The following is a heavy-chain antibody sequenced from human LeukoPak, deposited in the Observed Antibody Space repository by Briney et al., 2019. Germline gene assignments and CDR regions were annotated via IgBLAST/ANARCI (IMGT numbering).Heavy chain of an antibody. J-gene: IGHJ4*02. V-gene: IGHV3-23*01. Sequence: GGSLRLSCAASGFTFSGYAMSWVRQAPGKGLEWVSTISGGSSGSTYYADSVKGRFTISRDSSKNTLFLQMNSLRAEDTAVYYCAKAASRFWDCTDGSCSGYFFDYWGQGTLVTVSS. CDR2: ISGGSSGST. D-gene: IGHD2-15*01. CDR1: GFTFSGYA. CDR3: AKAASRFWDCTDGSCSGYFFDY.